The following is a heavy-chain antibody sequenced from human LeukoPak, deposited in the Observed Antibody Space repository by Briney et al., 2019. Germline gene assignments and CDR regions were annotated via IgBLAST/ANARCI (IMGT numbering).Heavy chain of an antibody. V-gene: IGHV4-39*07. J-gene: IGHJ4*02. Sequence: SETLSLTCTVSGGSISSSSYYWGWIRQPPGKGLEWIGSIYYSGSTYYNPSLKSRVTISVDTSKNQFSLKLRSVTAADTAVYYCARSKPYSSSWYGQIFWGQGTLVTVSS. CDR3: ARSKPYSSSWYGQIF. D-gene: IGHD6-13*01. CDR1: GGSISSSSYY. CDR2: IYYSGST.